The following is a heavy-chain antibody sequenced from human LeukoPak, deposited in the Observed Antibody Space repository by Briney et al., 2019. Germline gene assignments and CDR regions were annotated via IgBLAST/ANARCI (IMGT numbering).Heavy chain of an antibody. CDR3: AKDYGYGSGSPNWFDP. J-gene: IGHJ5*02. D-gene: IGHD3-10*01. CDR2: IWYDGSDE. V-gene: IGHV3-30*02. CDR1: GFTFSSKV. Sequence: TGGSLRLSCATSGFTFSSKVMHWVRQAPGKGLEWVSFIWYDGSDEYYADSVKGRFTISRDNSKNTLYLQMNSLRPEDTAVYYCAKDYGYGSGSPNWFDPWGQGTLVTVSS.